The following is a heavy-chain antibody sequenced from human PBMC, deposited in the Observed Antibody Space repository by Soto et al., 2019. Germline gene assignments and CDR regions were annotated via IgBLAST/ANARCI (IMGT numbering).Heavy chain of an antibody. CDR2: FYYSGNT. CDR3: ARVDTMVRGVIDFDY. J-gene: IGHJ4*02. CDR1: GSPIRSRRSN. D-gene: IGHD3-10*01. Sequence: PSDTLSLTYSFSGSPIRSRRSNWGCIRQPPGKGLEWIGSFYYSGNTYYNPSLKSRVTISVDTSKNQFSLKLSSVTAADTAVYYCARVDTMVRGVIDFDYWGQG. V-gene: IGHV4-39*01.